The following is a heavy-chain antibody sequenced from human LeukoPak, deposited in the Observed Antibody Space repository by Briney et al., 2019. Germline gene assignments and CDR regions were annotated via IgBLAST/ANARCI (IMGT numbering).Heavy chain of an antibody. D-gene: IGHD3-3*01. Sequence: GASAKVSCKASGYTFTSYGISWVRQAPGQGLEWMGWISAYNGNTNYAQKLQGRVTMTTDTSTSTAYMELRSLRSDDTAVYYCARDHRFLEWLPDSGWFDPWGQGTLVTVSS. CDR3: ARDHRFLEWLPDSGWFDP. J-gene: IGHJ5*02. V-gene: IGHV1-18*01. CDR2: ISAYNGNT. CDR1: GYTFTSYG.